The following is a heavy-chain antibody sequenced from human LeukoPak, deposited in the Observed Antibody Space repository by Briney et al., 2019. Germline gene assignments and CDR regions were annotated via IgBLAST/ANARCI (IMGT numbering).Heavy chain of an antibody. CDR1: GLTFSSYV. CDR3: AKDYRHGDYYHYMDV. V-gene: IGHV3-23*01. CDR2: IGSSDGGT. D-gene: IGHD3-16*02. Sequence: GGSLRLSCASSGLTFSSYVMTWVRQAPGKGLEWVSAIGSSDGGTYYADSVKGRFTISRDNSNNMLYLQMNSLRVEDTAVYFCAKDYRHGDYYHYMDVWGKGTTVTVSS. J-gene: IGHJ6*03.